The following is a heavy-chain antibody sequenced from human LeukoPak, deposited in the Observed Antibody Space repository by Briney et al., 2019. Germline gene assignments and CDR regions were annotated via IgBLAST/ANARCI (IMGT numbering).Heavy chain of an antibody. V-gene: IGHV4-59*08. J-gene: IGHJ4*02. CDR2: IYYSGST. CDR1: GGSISSYY. D-gene: IGHD2-15*01. CDR3: ARGGTDF. Sequence: SETLSLTCTVSGGSISSYYWSWIRQAPGKGLEWIGHIYYSGSTNYNPSLASRVTISVDTSKNQFSLKLSSVTATDTALYYCARGGTDFWGQGTLVTVSS.